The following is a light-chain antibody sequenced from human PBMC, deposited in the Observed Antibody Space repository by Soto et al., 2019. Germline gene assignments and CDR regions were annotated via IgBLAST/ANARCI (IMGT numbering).Light chain of an antibody. J-gene: IGKJ2*01. CDR2: AAS. Sequence: DIQMTQSPSSLSASVGDRVTITCRASQSIRNYLALFQQKRGTAPKLLIDAASRLHSGGPSRFSGSGSGTDFTLTIRGLQPEDVATYYCQQTYSVPYTFGQGTKLEIK. V-gene: IGKV1-39*01. CDR3: QQTYSVPYT. CDR1: QSIRNY.